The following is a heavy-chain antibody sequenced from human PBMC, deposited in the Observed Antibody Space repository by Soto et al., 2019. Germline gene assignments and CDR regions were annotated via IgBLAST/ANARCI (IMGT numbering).Heavy chain of an antibody. D-gene: IGHD3-9*01. CDR2: INHSGST. CDR3: ARGSRLRYFDKPHAEYFQH. CDR1: GGSFSGYY. J-gene: IGHJ1*01. V-gene: IGHV4-34*01. Sequence: SETLSVTCAVYGGSFSGYYWSWIRQPPGKGLEWIGEINHSGSTNYNPSLKSRVTISVDTSKNQFSLKLSSVTAADTAVYYCARGSRLRYFDKPHAEYFQHWGQGTLVTVSS.